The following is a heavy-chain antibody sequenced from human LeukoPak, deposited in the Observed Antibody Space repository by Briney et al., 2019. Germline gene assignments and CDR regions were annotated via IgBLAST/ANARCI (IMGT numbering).Heavy chain of an antibody. CDR1: RFTFCSYS. CDR2: ISSSSSYI. Sequence: PGGSLRLSCSASRFTFCSYSMNGVRQAPGKGLEWVSSISSSSSYIYYADSVKGRFTISRDNSKNTLYLQMNSLRAEDTAVYYCPRNQRSGWHSDYADYWGQGTLVTVSS. V-gene: IGHV3-21*01. CDR3: PRNQRSGWHSDYADY. D-gene: IGHD6-19*01. J-gene: IGHJ4*02.